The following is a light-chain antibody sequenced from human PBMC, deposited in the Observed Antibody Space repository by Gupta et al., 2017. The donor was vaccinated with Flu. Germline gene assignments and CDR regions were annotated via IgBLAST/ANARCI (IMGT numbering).Light chain of an antibody. V-gene: IGKV3-20*01. J-gene: IGKJ1*01. CDR1: QSVSSSY. CDR2: GAS. CDR3: QQYGSSPWT. Sequence: EIVLTQSPGTLSLSPGERATLSCRASQSVSSSYLAWYQPKPGQAPRLLIYGASSRATGIPDRFRGSGSGTDFTLTISRLEPEDFAVYYCQQYGSSPWTFGQGTKVEIK.